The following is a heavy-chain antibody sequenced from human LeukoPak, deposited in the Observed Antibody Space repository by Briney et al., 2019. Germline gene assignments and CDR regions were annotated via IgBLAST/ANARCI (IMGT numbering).Heavy chain of an antibody. Sequence: PGGSLRLSCAASGFTFSSYSMNWVRQAPGKVLEWVSSISSSSSYIYYADSVKGRFTISRDNSKNTLYLQMNSLRADDTAVYYCAKSGLSRFDYWGQGTLVTVSS. CDR2: ISSSSSYI. CDR3: AKSGLSRFDY. D-gene: IGHD4/OR15-4a*01. CDR1: GFTFSSYS. J-gene: IGHJ4*02. V-gene: IGHV3-21*04.